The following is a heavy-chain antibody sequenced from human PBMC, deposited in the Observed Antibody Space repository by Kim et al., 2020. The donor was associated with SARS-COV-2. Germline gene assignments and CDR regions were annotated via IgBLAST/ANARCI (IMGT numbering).Heavy chain of an antibody. D-gene: IGHD6-19*01. J-gene: IGHJ5*02. V-gene: IGHV4-59*09. CDR3: ARGKTVYSSGWSGYNWFDP. Sequence: SRVTISVDTSKNQFSLKLSSVTAADTAVYYCARGKTVYSSGWSGYNWFDPWGQGTLVTVSS.